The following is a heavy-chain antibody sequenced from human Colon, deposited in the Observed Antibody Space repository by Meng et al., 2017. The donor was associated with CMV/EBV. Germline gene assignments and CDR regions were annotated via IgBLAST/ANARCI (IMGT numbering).Heavy chain of an antibody. Sequence: SGPTLVKPTQTLTLTCTFSGFSLSTSGVGVGWIRQPPGKALEWLAVIYWNDEKRYSPSLKSRLTITKDTSKNQVFLTMTSMDPVDTATYYCGHSPLYDSWSGYYRDYWGQGALVTVSS. CDR3: GHSPLYDSWSGYYRDY. D-gene: IGHD3-3*01. V-gene: IGHV2-5*01. CDR2: IYWNDEK. J-gene: IGHJ4*02. CDR1: GFSLSTSGVG.